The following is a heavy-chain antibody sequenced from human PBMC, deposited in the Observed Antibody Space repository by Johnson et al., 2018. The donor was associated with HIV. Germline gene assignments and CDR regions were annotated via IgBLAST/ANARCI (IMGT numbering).Heavy chain of an antibody. V-gene: IGHV3-15*01. Sequence: VQLVESGGGVVQPGRSLRLSCAASGFTFSNAWMSWVRQAPGKGLEWVGRIKSKTDGGTTDYAAPVKGRFTISRDDSNNTLYLQMNSLKTEDTAVYYCTTDLPGGYYGGNWTYDAFDIWGQGTMVTVSS. CDR3: TTDLPGGYYGGNWTYDAFDI. CDR1: GFTFSNAW. CDR2: IKSKTDGGTT. D-gene: IGHD4-23*01. J-gene: IGHJ3*02.